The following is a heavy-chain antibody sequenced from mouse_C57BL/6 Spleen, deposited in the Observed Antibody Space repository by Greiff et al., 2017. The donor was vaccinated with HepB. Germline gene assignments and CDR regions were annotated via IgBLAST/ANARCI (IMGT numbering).Heavy chain of an antibody. CDR2: INPGSGGT. D-gene: IGHD1-2*01. CDR1: GYAFTNYL. Sequence: QVQLQQSGAELVRPGTSVKVSCKASGYAFTNYLIEWVKQRPGQGLEWIGVINPGSGGTNYNEKFKGKATLTADKSSSTAYMQLSSLTSEDSAVYFCAREADMLRLPSNAMDYWGQGTSVTVSS. J-gene: IGHJ4*01. V-gene: IGHV1-54*01. CDR3: AREADMLRLPSNAMDY.